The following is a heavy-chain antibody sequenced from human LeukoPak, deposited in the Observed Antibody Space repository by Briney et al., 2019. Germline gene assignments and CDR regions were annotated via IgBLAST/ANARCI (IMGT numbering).Heavy chain of an antibody. J-gene: IGHJ5*02. CDR2: INHSGST. CDR3: ARERRRWFGGTHNWFDP. Sequence: SETLSLTCAVYGGSFSGYYWSWIRQPPGKGLEWIGEINHSGSTNYNPSLKSRVAISVDTSKNQFSLKLSSVTAADTAVYYCARERRRWFGGTHNWFDPWGQGTLVTVSS. D-gene: IGHD3-10*01. CDR1: GGSFSGYY. V-gene: IGHV4-34*01.